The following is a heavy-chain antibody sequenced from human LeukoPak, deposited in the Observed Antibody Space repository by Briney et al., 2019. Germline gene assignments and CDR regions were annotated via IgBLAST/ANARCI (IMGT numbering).Heavy chain of an antibody. CDR1: GFTFNNYW. CDR2: IREDGSEK. CDR3: ARDLAGHYYGSGSSFDY. D-gene: IGHD3-10*01. J-gene: IGHJ4*02. Sequence: GGSLRLSCAASGFTFNNYWMSWVRQAPGKGLEWVANIREDGSEKYYVDSVKGQFTISRDNAKNSLFLQMNYMRAEDTAIYYCARDLAGHYYGSGSSFDYWGQGTLVTVSS. V-gene: IGHV3-7*01.